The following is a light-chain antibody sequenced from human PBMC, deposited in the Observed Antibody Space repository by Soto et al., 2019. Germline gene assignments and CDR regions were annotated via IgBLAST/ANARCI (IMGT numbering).Light chain of an antibody. CDR2: EVT. CDR1: RSDVGAYNY. J-gene: IGLJ1*01. Sequence: QSVLTQPASVSGPPGQSIAISCTGTRSDVGAYNYVSWYQQHPGKAPKLMISEVTNRPSGVSDRFSGSKSGNTASLTISGLQAEDEADYYCSSFTSRFTFVFGTGTKGTVL. CDR3: SSFTSRFTFV. V-gene: IGLV2-14*01.